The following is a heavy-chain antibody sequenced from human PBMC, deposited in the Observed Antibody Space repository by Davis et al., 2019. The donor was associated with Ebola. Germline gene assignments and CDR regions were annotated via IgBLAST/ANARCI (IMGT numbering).Heavy chain of an antibody. CDR1: GFTVNANY. V-gene: IGHV3-53*01. Sequence: GESLKIFCVASGFTVNANYMNWVRQAPGKGLEWVSVIYGGGSTYYADSVKGRFTISRDNSKNTVHLQMHRLRAEDTAVYYCAKGEQYCSDISCYSFDAFGSWGQGTMVTVSS. CDR2: IYGGGST. D-gene: IGHD2-2*01. CDR3: AKGEQYCSDISCYSFDAFGS. J-gene: IGHJ3*02.